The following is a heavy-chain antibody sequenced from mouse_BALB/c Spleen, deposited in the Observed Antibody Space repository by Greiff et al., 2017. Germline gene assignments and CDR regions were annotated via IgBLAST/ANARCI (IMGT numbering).Heavy chain of an antibody. D-gene: IGHD2-3*01. J-gene: IGHJ2*01. Sequence: EVQLQQSGPGLVKPSQSLSLTCSVTGYSITSGYYWNWIRQFPGNKLEWMGYISYDGSNNYNPSLKNRISITRDTSKNQFFLKLNSVTTEDTATYYCASLGDGYFDYWGQGTTLTVSS. V-gene: IGHV3-6*02. CDR2: ISYDGSN. CDR1: GYSITSGYY. CDR3: ASLGDGYFDY.